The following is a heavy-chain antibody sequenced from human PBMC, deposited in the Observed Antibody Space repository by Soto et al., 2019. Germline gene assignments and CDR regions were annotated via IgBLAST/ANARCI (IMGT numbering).Heavy chain of an antibody. Sequence: QVHLVQSGAEVKKPGASVKLYCKASGYTFSNYGIHWVRQAPGQRLEWMGWINAGNGNTKYSEKFQGRVTMTRDTSASTAYMELSSLRSEDTAVYFCASSVYSSGWYHWYFDFCGRGTLVTVSA. CDR2: INAGNGNT. CDR3: ASSVYSSGWYHWYFDF. J-gene: IGHJ2*01. D-gene: IGHD6-19*01. V-gene: IGHV1-3*01. CDR1: GYTFSNYG.